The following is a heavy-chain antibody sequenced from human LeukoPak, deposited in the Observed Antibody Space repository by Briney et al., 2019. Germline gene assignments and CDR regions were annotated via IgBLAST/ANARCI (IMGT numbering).Heavy chain of an antibody. CDR2: IYYSGST. V-gene: IGHV4-31*03. D-gene: IGHD2-15*01. CDR1: GGSISSGGYY. Sequence: TLSLTCTVSGGSISSGGYYWSWIRQHPGKGLEWIGYIYYSGSTYYNPSLKSRVTISVDTPKNQFSLKLSSVTAADTAVYYCASGVHCSGGSCLFDPWGQGTLVTVSS. J-gene: IGHJ5*02. CDR3: ASGVHCSGGSCLFDP.